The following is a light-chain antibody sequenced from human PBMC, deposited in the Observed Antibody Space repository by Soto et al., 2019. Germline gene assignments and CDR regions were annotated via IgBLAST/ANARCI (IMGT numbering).Light chain of an antibody. CDR3: QQYGNSLPIT. CDR2: DAS. CDR1: QSVSSY. V-gene: IGKV3-11*01. J-gene: IGKJ5*01. Sequence: EIVLTQSPATLSLSPAERATLSCRASQSVSSYLGWYQQKPGQAPRLXXYDASNRATGIPARFSGSGSGTDFILTISRLEPEDFSVYYCQQYGNSLPITFGQGTRLEIK.